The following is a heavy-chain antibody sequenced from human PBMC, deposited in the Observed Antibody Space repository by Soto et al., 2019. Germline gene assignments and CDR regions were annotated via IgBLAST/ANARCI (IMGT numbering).Heavy chain of an antibody. CDR1: GFTVSNNL. J-gene: IGHJ4*02. Sequence: VQLVESGGGLIQAGGPLRPSFPFSGFTVSNNLRIWVRQAPGKGLEWVSLIYSGGSISYADSVKGRFTIPRDGSMNMLYLQMNSLTAEDTAVYYCARDGNGQRGSPHWGQGTLVTVSS. V-gene: IGHV3-53*02. CDR3: ARDGNGQRGSPH. CDR2: IYSGGSI. D-gene: IGHD3-16*01.